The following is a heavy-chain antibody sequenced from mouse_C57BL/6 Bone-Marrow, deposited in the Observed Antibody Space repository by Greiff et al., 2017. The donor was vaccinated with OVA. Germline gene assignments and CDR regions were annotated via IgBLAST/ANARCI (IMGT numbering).Heavy chain of an antibody. CDR2: IHPNSGST. V-gene: IGHV1-64*01. J-gene: IGHJ3*01. CDR1: SYTFTSYW. D-gene: IGHD1-1*01. CDR3: ARTSIYYYGSSLAY. Sequence: VQLQQPGAELVKPGASVKLSCKASSYTFTSYWMHWVKQRPGQGLEWIGMIHPNSGSTNYNEKFKSKATLTVDKSSSTAYMQLSSLTSEDSAVYYCARTSIYYYGSSLAYWGQGTLVTVSA.